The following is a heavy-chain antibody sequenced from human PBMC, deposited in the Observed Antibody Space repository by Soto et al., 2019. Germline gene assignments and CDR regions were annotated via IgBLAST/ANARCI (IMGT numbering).Heavy chain of an antibody. V-gene: IGHV4-34*01. CDR1: GGSFSGYY. D-gene: IGHD3-22*01. J-gene: IGHJ4*02. CDR3: ARGMDDSSGYYYEGISFDY. Sequence: PSETLSLTCALYGGSFSGYYWSWIRQPPGKGLEWIGEINHSGSTNYNPSLKSRVTISVDTSKNQFSLKLSSVTAADTAVYYCARGMDDSSGYYYEGISFDYWGQGTLVTVSS. CDR2: INHSGST.